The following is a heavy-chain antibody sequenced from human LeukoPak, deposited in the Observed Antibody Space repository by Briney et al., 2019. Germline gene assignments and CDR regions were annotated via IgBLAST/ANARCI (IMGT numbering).Heavy chain of an antibody. CDR2: MYFTGST. V-gene: IGHV4-59*08. Sequence: SETLSLTCTVSGATITSYYWTWIRQPPGKGLEWIGYMYFTGSTDYNPSLKSRVTISEDKSKNQFSLSLNSVTAAETAVYYCARRLRIEGGTRRGDAFDMWGQGTMVTVSS. J-gene: IGHJ3*02. CDR1: GATITSYY. D-gene: IGHD1-26*01. CDR3: ARRLRIEGGTRRGDAFDM.